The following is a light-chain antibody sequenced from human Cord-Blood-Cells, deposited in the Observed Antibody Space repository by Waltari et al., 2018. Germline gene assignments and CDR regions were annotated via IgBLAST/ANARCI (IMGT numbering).Light chain of an antibody. CDR3: SSYTSSSTWV. CDR2: DVS. Sequence: QSALTQPASVSGSPGQPITISCTGTSSDVGGYNYVSWYQQHPGKAPKLMIYDVSNRPSGVSNRCAGSKSGNTASLTISGLQAEDEADYYGSSYTSSSTWVFGGGTKLTVL. J-gene: IGLJ3*02. CDR1: SSDVGGYNY. V-gene: IGLV2-14*01.